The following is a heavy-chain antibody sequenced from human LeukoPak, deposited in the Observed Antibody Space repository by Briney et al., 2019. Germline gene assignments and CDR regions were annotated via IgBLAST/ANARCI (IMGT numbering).Heavy chain of an antibody. D-gene: IGHD3-10*01. Sequence: GGSLRLSCAASGFTFSNAWMSWVRQAPGKGLEWVGRIKSKTDGGTTDYAETVKGILTISRDDSKNTLYLQMNCLKTVNTAVYDCTTEPTYIQVLRGSGESDLPLNGFDLWGQGTLVTVSS. CDR1: GFTFSNAW. CDR2: IKSKTDGGTT. V-gene: IGHV3-15*01. CDR3: TTEPTYIQVLRGSGESDLPLNGFDL. J-gene: IGHJ5*02.